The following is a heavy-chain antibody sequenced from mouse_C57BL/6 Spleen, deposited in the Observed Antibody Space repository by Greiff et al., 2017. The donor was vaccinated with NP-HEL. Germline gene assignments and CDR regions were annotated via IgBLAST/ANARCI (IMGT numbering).Heavy chain of an antibody. CDR1: GYAFTNYL. D-gene: IGHD1-1*01. CDR2: LNPGSGGT. Sequence: VQLQQSGAELVRPGTSVKVSCKASGYAFTNYLIEWVKQRPGQGLEWIGVLNPGSGGTNYNEKFKGKATLTADKSSSTAYMQLSSLTSEDSAVYFCARYHYGSSYRYFDVWGTGTTVTVSS. J-gene: IGHJ1*03. CDR3: ARYHYGSSYRYFDV. V-gene: IGHV1-54*01.